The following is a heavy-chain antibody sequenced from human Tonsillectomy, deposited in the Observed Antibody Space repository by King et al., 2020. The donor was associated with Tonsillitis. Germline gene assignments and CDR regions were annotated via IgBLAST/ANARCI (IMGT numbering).Heavy chain of an antibody. Sequence: VQLVESGGGVVQPGGSLRLSCAASGFTFSSYGMHWVRQAPGKGLEWVAFIRYDGSNKYYADSVKGRFTISRDNSKNTLYLQMNSLRAEDTAVYYCAKSLKERQNIVVVPAAFDYWGQGTLVTVSS. D-gene: IGHD2-2*01. CDR2: IRYDGSNK. V-gene: IGHV3-30*02. CDR3: AKSLKERQNIVVVPAAFDY. CDR1: GFTFSSYG. J-gene: IGHJ4*02.